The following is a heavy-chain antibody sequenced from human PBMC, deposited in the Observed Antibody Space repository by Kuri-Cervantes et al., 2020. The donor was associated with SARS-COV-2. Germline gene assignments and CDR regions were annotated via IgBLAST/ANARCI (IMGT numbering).Heavy chain of an antibody. CDR3: ARELGSSGWNDAFDI. V-gene: IGHV3-30-3*01. D-gene: IGHD6-19*01. CDR1: GFTFSSYA. Sequence: GESLKISCAASGFTFSSYAMHWVRQAPGKGLEWEAVISYDGSNKYYADSVKGRFTISRDNSKNTLYLQMNSLRAEDTAVYYCARELGSSGWNDAFDIWGQGTMVTVSS. CDR2: ISYDGSNK. J-gene: IGHJ3*02.